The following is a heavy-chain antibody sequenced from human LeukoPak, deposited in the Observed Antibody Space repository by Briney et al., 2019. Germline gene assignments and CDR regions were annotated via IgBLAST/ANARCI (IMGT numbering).Heavy chain of an antibody. CDR2: IYTRGNT. CDR1: GGSMSSYY. CDR3: ARGGGTNDDFWSGYAYSFDY. J-gene: IGHJ4*02. D-gene: IGHD3-3*01. Sequence: PSETLSLTCTVSGGSMSSYYWSWIRQPAGKGLEWIGRIYTRGNTNYNPSLKSRVTMSVDTPKNEVSLKLTSVTAADTAVYFCARGGGTNDDFWSGYAYSFDYWGQGALVTVSS. V-gene: IGHV4-4*07.